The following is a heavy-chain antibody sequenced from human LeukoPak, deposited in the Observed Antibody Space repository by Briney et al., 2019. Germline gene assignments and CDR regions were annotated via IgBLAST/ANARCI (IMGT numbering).Heavy chain of an antibody. V-gene: IGHV3-21*06. CDR2: IFGSRESI. CDR3: TRGMDHINYAWFDP. Sequence: GGSLRLSCAVSGFSFSDFGMGWVRQAPGKRLEWVSSIFGSRESISYANSVKGRFTISRDNAENSLYLQMDSLRVEDTAVYYCTRGMDHINYAWFDPWGQGTLVIVSS. CDR1: GFSFSDFG. D-gene: IGHD4-11*01. J-gene: IGHJ5*02.